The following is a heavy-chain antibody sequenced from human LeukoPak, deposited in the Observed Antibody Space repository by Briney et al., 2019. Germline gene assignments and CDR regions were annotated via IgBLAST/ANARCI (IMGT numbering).Heavy chain of an antibody. D-gene: IGHD3-22*01. CDR3: ARGPYYYDSSGYYI. J-gene: IGHJ4*02. V-gene: IGHV1-69*05. CDR1: GGTFSSYA. CDR2: IIPIFGTA. Sequence: SVKVSCKASGGTFSSYAISWVRQAPGQGLEWMGGIIPIFGTANYAQKFQGRVTITTDESTSTAYMELSSLRSEDTAVYYCARGPYYYDSSGYYIWGQGTLVTVSS.